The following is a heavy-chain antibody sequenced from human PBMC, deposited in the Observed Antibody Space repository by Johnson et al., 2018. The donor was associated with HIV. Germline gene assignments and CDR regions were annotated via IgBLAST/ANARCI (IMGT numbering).Heavy chain of an antibody. J-gene: IGHJ3*02. D-gene: IGHD6-19*01. V-gene: IGHV3-30*02. Sequence: QVQLVESGGGVVQPGGSLRLSCAASGFTVSSYGMHWVRQAPGKGLEWVAYIRYDGSIQYYADSVKGRFTLSRDNSKKTLYLQMNSLRAEDTAVYYCAKALAVATLLNAFDIWGQGTMVTVSS. CDR2: IRYDGSIQ. CDR3: AKALAVATLLNAFDI. CDR1: GFTVSSYG.